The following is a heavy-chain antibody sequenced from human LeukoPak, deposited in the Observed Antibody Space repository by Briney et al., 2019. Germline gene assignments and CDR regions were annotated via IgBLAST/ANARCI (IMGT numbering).Heavy chain of an antibody. V-gene: IGHV4-38-2*02. CDR3: ARWNYYDNSGYYYEVSFDY. D-gene: IGHD3-22*01. J-gene: IGHJ4*02. CDR2: IYHSGST. CDR1: GYSISSGYY. Sequence: SETLSLTCTVSGYSISSGYYWGWIRQPPGKGLEWIGSIYHSGSTYYNPSLKSRVTISVDTSKNQFSLKMSSVTAADTAVYYCARWNYYDNSGYYYEVSFDYWGQGTLVTVSS.